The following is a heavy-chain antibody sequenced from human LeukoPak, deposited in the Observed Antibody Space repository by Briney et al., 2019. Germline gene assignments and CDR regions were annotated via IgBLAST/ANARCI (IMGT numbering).Heavy chain of an antibody. CDR3: ASRIVVVPAAEDAFDI. Sequence: PGGSLRLSCAASGFTFSSYGMHWVRQAPGKGLEWVAVISYDGSNKYYADSVKSRFTISRDNSKNTLYLQMNSLRAEDTAVYYCASRIVVVPAAEDAFDIWGQGTMVTVSS. J-gene: IGHJ3*02. V-gene: IGHV3-30*03. CDR1: GFTFSSYG. D-gene: IGHD2-2*01. CDR2: ISYDGSNK.